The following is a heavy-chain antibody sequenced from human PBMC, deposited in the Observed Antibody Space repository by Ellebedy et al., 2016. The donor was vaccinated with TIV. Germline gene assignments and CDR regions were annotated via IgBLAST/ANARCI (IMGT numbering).Heavy chain of an antibody. Sequence: AASVKVSCKASGGTFSSYAISWVRQAPGQGLEWMGGIIPIFGTANYAQKFQGRVTITADESTSTAYMELSSLRSEDTAVYYCAVSPRGARFDWSFDYWGQGTLVTVSS. CDR1: GGTFSSYA. CDR2: IIPIFGTA. V-gene: IGHV1-69*13. J-gene: IGHJ4*02. D-gene: IGHD3-9*01. CDR3: AVSPRGARFDWSFDY.